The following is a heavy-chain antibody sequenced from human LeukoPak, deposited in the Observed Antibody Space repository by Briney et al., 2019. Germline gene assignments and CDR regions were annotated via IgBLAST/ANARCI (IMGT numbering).Heavy chain of an antibody. CDR1: GFSLSGYT. V-gene: IGHV3-21*01. J-gene: IGHJ4*02. D-gene: IGHD1-14*01. Sequence: GGSLRLSCAASGFSLSGYTMNWVRQTPGKGMEWVSSLTSSSTYIYYADSVRGRFTISRDNAKNSLYLQMNSLRAEDTAVYYCTRSSGTYFDYWGQGTLVTVSS. CDR2: LTSSSTYI. CDR3: TRSSGTYFDY.